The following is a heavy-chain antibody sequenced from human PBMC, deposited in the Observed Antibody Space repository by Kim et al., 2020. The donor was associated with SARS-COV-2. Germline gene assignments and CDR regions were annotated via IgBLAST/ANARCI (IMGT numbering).Heavy chain of an antibody. CDR1: GGSISSYY. V-gene: IGHV4-59*13. D-gene: IGHD3-10*01. Sequence: SETLSLTCTVSGGSISSYYWSWIRQPPGKGLEWIGYIYYSGSTNYNPSLKSRVTISVDTSKNQFSLKLSSVTAADTAVYYCARVIWNTMAFDYWGQGTLVTVSS. CDR2: IYYSGST. J-gene: IGHJ4*02. CDR3: ARVIWNTMAFDY.